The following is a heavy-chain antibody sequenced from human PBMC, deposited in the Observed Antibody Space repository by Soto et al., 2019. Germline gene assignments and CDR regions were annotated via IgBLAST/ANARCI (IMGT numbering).Heavy chain of an antibody. CDR3: AKPYYEILTGYSPFDS. Sequence: EVQLLESGGGFVHPGGSLRLSCAASGFTFSNYAMSWVRQAPGRGLEWVSAISGSGGSTYYSDSVKGPFTISRDNSKNTLSLQVNSLNAEDTALYYCAKPYYEILTGYSPFDSWGQGTLVTVSS. CDR1: GFTFSNYA. V-gene: IGHV3-23*01. D-gene: IGHD3-9*01. J-gene: IGHJ4*02. CDR2: ISGSGGST.